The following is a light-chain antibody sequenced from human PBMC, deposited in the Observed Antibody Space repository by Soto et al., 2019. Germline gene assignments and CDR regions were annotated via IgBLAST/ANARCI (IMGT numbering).Light chain of an antibody. J-gene: IGKJ4*01. CDR1: QSVSSY. CDR2: DAS. Sequence: EIVLTQSPATLSLSPGERATLSCRASQSVSSYLAWYQQKPGQAPRLLIYDASNRATGIPARFSGSGSGTDFTLTISSLAPDDFAVYYCQQRSNWPLLTFGGGTKVEIK. CDR3: QQRSNWPLLT. V-gene: IGKV3-11*01.